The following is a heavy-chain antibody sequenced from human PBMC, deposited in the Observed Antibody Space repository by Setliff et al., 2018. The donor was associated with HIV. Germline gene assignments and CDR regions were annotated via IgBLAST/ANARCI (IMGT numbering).Heavy chain of an antibody. Sequence: SETLSLTCTVSGGSINTYYWSWIRQPAGKGLEWIGRFYTSGSTNYNPSLKSRVTMSVDTSKNQFSLRLSSVTAADTAVYYCARDQKGYSYGYFDSWGQGTLVTVSS. CDR2: FYTSGST. D-gene: IGHD5-18*01. CDR1: GGSINTYY. CDR3: ARDQKGYSYGYFDS. V-gene: IGHV4-4*07. J-gene: IGHJ4*02.